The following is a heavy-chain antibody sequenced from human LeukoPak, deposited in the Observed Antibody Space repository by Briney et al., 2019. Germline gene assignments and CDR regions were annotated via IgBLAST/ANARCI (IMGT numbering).Heavy chain of an antibody. J-gene: IGHJ4*02. V-gene: IGHV3-7*01. CDR1: GFTFSSYW. CDR3: ARVWFGETQPLNFDY. Sequence: GGSLRLSCAASGFTFSSYWMSWVRQAPGKGLEWVANIKQDGSEKYYVDSVKGRFTISRDNAKNSLYLQMNSLRAEDTAVYYCARVWFGETQPLNFDYWGQGTLVTVSS. D-gene: IGHD3-10*01. CDR2: IKQDGSEK.